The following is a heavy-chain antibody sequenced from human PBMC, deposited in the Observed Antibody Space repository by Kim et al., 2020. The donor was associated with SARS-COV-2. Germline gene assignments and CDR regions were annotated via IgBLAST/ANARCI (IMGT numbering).Heavy chain of an antibody. J-gene: IGHJ6*02. D-gene: IGHD3-10*01. CDR3: ARALGAYGSGSYGLDV. V-gene: IGHV4-59*01. Sequence: PSLKSRLTISADTSQNQVSLKLSSVTAADSAVYYCARALGAYGSGSYGLDVWGQGTTVTVSS.